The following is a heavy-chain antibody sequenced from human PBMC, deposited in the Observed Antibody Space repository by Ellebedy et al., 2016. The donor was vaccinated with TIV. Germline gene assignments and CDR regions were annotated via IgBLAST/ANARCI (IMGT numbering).Heavy chain of an antibody. CDR3: AIPGGFGKLPLDF. CDR1: GFTFSNYW. J-gene: IGHJ4*02. D-gene: IGHD3-10*01. CDR2: IKQDGSER. Sequence: GESLKISCAASGFTFSNYWMTWVRQAPGKGLEWVAHIKQDGSEREYVDSVKGRFTISSDNAKNSLYLQMDSLRAEDAAIYYCAIPGGFGKLPLDFWGQGILVTVSS. V-gene: IGHV3-7*01.